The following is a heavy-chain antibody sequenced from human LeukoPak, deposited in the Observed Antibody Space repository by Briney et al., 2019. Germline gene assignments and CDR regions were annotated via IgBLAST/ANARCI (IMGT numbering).Heavy chain of an antibody. CDR2: ISYDGSNK. CDR3: ARRKRTGLFDY. CDR1: GFTFSSYG. Sequence: GGSLRLSCAASGFTFSSYGMHWVRQAPGKGLEWVAVISYDGSNKYYADSVKGRFTISRDNSKNTLYLQMNSLRAEDTAVYYCARRKRTGLFDYWGQGSLVTVSS. J-gene: IGHJ4*02. V-gene: IGHV3-30*03. D-gene: IGHD1-14*01.